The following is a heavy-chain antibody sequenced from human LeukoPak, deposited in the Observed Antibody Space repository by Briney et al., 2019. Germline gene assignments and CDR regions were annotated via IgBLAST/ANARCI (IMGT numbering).Heavy chain of an antibody. J-gene: IGHJ4*02. V-gene: IGHV1-2*06. Sequence: ASVKVSCKASGYIFTGYYMHWVRQAPGQGLEWVGRINPNSGGTNYAQKFQGRVTMTRETSISTAYMELSSLMSDDTAVYYCAATYSTVFDYWGQGTLVTVSS. CDR3: AATYSTVFDY. D-gene: IGHD1-1*01. CDR1: GYIFTGYY. CDR2: INPNSGGT.